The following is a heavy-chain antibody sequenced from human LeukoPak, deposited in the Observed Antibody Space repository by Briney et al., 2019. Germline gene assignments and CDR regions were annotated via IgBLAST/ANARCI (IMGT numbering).Heavy chain of an antibody. CDR2: ISAGGYPI. V-gene: IGHV3-11*04. J-gene: IGHJ4*01. Sequence: GGSLTLSCTGSGFTFNDYYMSWVRQAPGKGLEWLSFISAGGYPIYYADSVRGRFTISRDTAKNSLYLQMNSLRVEDTAVYYCVMTAGPPTDHWGQGALVNVSS. CDR1: GFTFNDYY. CDR3: VMTAGPPTDH.